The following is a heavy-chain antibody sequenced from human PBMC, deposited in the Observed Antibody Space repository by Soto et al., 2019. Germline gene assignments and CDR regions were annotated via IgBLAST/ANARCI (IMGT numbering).Heavy chain of an antibody. V-gene: IGHV1-46*01. D-gene: IGHD1-26*01. J-gene: IGHJ4*02. Sequence: ASVKVSCNPSGYTFTSYYMHCVRQAPGQELEWMGIINPSGGSTSYAQKFQGRVTMTRDTSTSTVYMEVSSLRSEDTAVYYSARGVVLEWEHEYHFDDRGQGTLVTVSS. CDR1: GYTFTSYY. CDR3: ARGVVLEWEHEYHFDD. CDR2: INPSGGST.